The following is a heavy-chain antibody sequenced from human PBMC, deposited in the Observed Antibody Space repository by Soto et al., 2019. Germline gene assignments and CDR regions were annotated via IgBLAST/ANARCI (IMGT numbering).Heavy chain of an antibody. V-gene: IGHV1-2*04. CDR3: ARGLEYSSSTYYFDY. Sequence: QVQLVQSGAEVKKPGASVKVSCKASGYTFTGYYMHWVRQAPGQGLEWMGWINPNSGGTNYAQKLQGWVTMTRDTSISTAYMELSRLRSDDTAVYYCARGLEYSSSTYYFDYWGQGTLVTVSS. CDR2: INPNSGGT. J-gene: IGHJ4*02. D-gene: IGHD6-6*01. CDR1: GYTFTGYY.